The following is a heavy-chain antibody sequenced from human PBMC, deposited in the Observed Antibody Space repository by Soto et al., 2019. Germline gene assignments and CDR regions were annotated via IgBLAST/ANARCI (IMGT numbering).Heavy chain of an antibody. CDR3: AGGSGYSYGNRDY. CDR2: IIPILGIA. J-gene: IGHJ4*02. CDR1: GGTFSSYT. V-gene: IGHV1-69*02. Sequence: QVQLVQSGAEVKKPGSSVKVSCKASGGTFSSYTISWVRQAPGQGLEWMGRIIPILGIAKYAQKFQGRVTITGEKSTSTAYRELSSLRAEDKDVYYCAGGSGYSYGNRDYWGQGTLVTVSS. D-gene: IGHD5-18*01.